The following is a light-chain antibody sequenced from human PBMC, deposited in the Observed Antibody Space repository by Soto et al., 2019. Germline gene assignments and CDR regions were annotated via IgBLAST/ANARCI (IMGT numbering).Light chain of an antibody. Sequence: EIVLTQSPGTLSLSPGERATLSCRASQSVSSHLAWYQQRPGQAPRLLIYGASSRATGIPDRFSGSGSGTDFTLTISRLEPEDFPVYDCQQYGSSPLTFGGRTKVDI. J-gene: IGKJ4*01. CDR2: GAS. CDR1: QSVSSH. CDR3: QQYGSSPLT. V-gene: IGKV3-20*01.